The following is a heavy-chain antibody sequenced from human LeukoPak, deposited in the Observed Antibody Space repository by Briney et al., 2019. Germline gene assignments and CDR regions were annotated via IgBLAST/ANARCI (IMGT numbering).Heavy chain of an antibody. V-gene: IGHV3-23*01. CDR2: TSGSGGST. CDR1: GFTFSSYA. Sequence: GGSLRLSCAASGFTFSSYAMSWVRQAPGKGLEWVSATSGSGGSTYYADSVKGRFTISRDNAKNTLYLQMNSLRAEDTAVYYCARVGGFWSGYHYYYYMDVWGKGTTVTVSS. D-gene: IGHD3-3*01. J-gene: IGHJ6*03. CDR3: ARVGGFWSGYHYYYYMDV.